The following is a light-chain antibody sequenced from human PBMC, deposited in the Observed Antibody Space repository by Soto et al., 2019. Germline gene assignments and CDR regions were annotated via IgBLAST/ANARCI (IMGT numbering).Light chain of an antibody. CDR2: EVS. CDR1: SSDVGGYNY. Sequence: QSALTQPASVSGSPGQSITISCTGTSSDVGGYNYVSWYQQHPGKAPKLMIYEVSNRPSGVSNRFSGSKSGNTASLTISGLQAEDEADYYCSSCTSSSTWVFGGGTKVTVL. CDR3: SSCTSSSTWV. J-gene: IGLJ3*02. V-gene: IGLV2-14*01.